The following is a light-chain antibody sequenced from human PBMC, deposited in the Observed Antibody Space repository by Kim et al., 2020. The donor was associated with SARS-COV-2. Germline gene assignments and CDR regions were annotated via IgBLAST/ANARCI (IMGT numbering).Light chain of an antibody. J-gene: IGKJ4*01. CDR1: QSVRSN. CDR3: QQYSSWPLT. Sequence: EIVMTQSPATLSVSPGETVTLSCRASQSVRSNFLVWYQQKPGQAPRLLVYGISTRATGVPARFSGSGSGTEFTLTISSLQSEDFAVYYCQQYSSWPLTFGGGTKLEI. V-gene: IGKV3-15*01. CDR2: GIS.